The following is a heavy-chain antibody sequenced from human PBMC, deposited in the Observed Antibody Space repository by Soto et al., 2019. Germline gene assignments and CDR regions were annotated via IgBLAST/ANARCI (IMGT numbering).Heavy chain of an antibody. CDR1: GFTFSSYA. CDR3: AKDRGYYDSSGYSDY. D-gene: IGHD3-22*01. Sequence: VGSLRLSCAASGFTFSSYAMSWVRQAPVKGLEWVSAISGSGGSTYYADSVKGRFTISRDNSKNTLYLQMNSLRAEDTAVYYCAKDRGYYDSSGYSDYWGQGTPVTVSS. CDR2: ISGSGGST. J-gene: IGHJ4*02. V-gene: IGHV3-23*01.